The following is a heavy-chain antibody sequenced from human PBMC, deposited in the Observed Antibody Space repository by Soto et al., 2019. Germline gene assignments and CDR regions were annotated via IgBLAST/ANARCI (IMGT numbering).Heavy chain of an antibody. CDR2: ISGSGGST. D-gene: IGHD3-3*01. CDR1: GFTFSSYA. Sequence: GGSLRLSCAASGFTFSSYAMSWVRQAPGKGLERVSAISGSGGSTYYADSVKGRFTISRDNSKNTLYLQMNSLRAEDTAVYYCAKVPYDFWSGSPFDYWGQGTLVTVSS. V-gene: IGHV3-23*01. J-gene: IGHJ4*02. CDR3: AKVPYDFWSGSPFDY.